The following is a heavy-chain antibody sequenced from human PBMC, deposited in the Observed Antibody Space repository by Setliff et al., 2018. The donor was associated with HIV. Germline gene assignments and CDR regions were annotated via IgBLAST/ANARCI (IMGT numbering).Heavy chain of an antibody. CDR1: GFTFSSYA. Sequence: GGSLRLSCAASGFTFSSYAMSWVRQAPGKGLEWVSLIYSGGSSTYYADSVKGRFTISRDNFKNTLYLEMNSLRAEDTAVYYCARKLGSIDDYWGQGTLVTVSS. V-gene: IGHV3-23*03. J-gene: IGHJ4*02. CDR2: IYSGGSST. CDR3: ARKLGSIDDY. D-gene: IGHD6-6*01.